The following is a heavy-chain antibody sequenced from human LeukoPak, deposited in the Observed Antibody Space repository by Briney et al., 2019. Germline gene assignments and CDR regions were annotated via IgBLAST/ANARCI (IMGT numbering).Heavy chain of an antibody. CDR3: ARVLSYGDYEMDV. J-gene: IGHJ6*02. CDR1: GGSISSSSYY. V-gene: IGHV4-39*07. Sequence: PSETLSLTCTVSGGSISSSSYYWGWIRQPPGKGLEWIGSIYYSGSTYYSPSLKSRVTISVDTSKNQFSLKLSSVTAADTAVYYCARVLSYGDYEMDVWGQGTTVTVSS. CDR2: IYYSGST. D-gene: IGHD4-17*01.